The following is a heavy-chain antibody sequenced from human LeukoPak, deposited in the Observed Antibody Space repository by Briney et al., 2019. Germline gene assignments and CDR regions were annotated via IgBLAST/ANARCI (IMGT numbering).Heavy chain of an antibody. V-gene: IGHV1-2*02. D-gene: IGHD2-2*02. J-gene: IGHJ2*01. Sequence: ASVKVSCKASGYTFTGYYMHWVRQAPGQGLEWMGWINPNSGGTNYAQKFQGRVTMTRDTSISTAYMELSRLRSDDTAVYYCARGSAEYCSSTSCYNWYFDLWGRGTLVTVSS. CDR2: INPNSGGT. CDR1: GYTFTGYY. CDR3: ARGSAEYCSSTSCYNWYFDL.